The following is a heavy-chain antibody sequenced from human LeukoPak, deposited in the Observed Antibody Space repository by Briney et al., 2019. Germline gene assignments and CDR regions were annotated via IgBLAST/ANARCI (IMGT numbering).Heavy chain of an antibody. CDR2: IYSSGSA. J-gene: IGHJ4*01. V-gene: IGHV4-59*08. CDR3: ARHRDYYDT. Sequence: SETLSLTCTVSGASINNNFWTWIRQPPGKGLEWIGYIYSSGSANYNPSLKSRVIISGDTSKNQISLNLTSVTAADTAPYFCARHRDYYDTWGHGTLVTVSS. D-gene: IGHD3-22*01. CDR1: GASINNNF.